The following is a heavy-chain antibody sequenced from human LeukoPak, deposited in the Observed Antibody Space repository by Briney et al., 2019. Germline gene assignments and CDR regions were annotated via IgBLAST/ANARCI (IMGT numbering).Heavy chain of an antibody. J-gene: IGHJ2*01. D-gene: IGHD6-13*01. CDR3: ARDQGIAAGDWYFDL. Sequence: SETLSLTCAVYGGSFSAYYWSWIRQPAGKGLEWIGRIYTSGSTNYNPSLKSRVTMSVDTSKNQFSLKLSSVTAADTAVYYCARDQGIAAGDWYFDLWGRGTLVTVSS. CDR1: GGSFSAYY. V-gene: IGHV4-4*07. CDR2: IYTSGST.